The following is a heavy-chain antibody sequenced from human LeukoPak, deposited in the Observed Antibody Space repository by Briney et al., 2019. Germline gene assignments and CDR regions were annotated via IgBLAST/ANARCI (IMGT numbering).Heavy chain of an antibody. V-gene: IGHV3-9*01. CDR2: ISWNSDTL. Sequence: GGSLRLSCTASGFTFDDYAMHWVRQAPGEGLEWVSGISWNSDTLGYADSVKAQFTISRANAKNSLYLQMDSLRAEDTAFYYCAKARGGSYSGIEYCGEGILVIVSS. CDR1: GFTFDDYA. J-gene: IGHJ4*02. CDR3: AKARGGSYSGIEY. D-gene: IGHD1-26*01.